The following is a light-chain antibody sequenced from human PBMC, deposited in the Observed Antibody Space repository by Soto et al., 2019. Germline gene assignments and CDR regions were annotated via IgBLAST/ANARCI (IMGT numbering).Light chain of an antibody. Sequence: DIQMTQSPSTLSASVGDRVTITCRASQSISSWLAWYQHKPGKAPKLLIYQSSNLENGVPSRFSGSGSGTEFTLTISNLQPDDFATYYCQQYNSYSFTFGQGTRLDIK. J-gene: IGKJ5*01. CDR2: QSS. V-gene: IGKV1-5*03. CDR1: QSISSW. CDR3: QQYNSYSFT.